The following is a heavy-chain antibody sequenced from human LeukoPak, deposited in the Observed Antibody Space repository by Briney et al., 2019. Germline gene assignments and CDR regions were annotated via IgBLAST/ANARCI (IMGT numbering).Heavy chain of an antibody. CDR1: GGSISSSTYY. CDR2: VSYTGST. CDR3: ARDTRITMVRGVIWWFDP. V-gene: IGHV4-39*07. D-gene: IGHD3-10*01. Sequence: SETLSLTCTVSGGSISSSTYYWGWIRQSPGKGLEWIGGVSYTGSTYYNASLKSRVSISVDTSKKQFSLKLSSVTAADTAVYYCARDTRITMVRGVIWWFDPWGQGTLVTVSS. J-gene: IGHJ5*02.